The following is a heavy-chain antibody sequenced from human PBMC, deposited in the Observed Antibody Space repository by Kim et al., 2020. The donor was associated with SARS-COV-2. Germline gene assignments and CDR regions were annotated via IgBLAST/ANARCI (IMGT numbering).Heavy chain of an antibody. CDR3: ARVWDY. V-gene: IGHV4-34*01. CDR1: GGSFSGYL. Sequence: SETLSLTCFVYGGSFSGYLWSWIRQPPGKGLEVIGEINPSGSAKYNPSLKSRVTISLDTSKNQFSLRLSSVTAADTAVYYCARVWDYWGQGTLVTVPS. J-gene: IGHJ4*02. CDR2: INPSGSA.